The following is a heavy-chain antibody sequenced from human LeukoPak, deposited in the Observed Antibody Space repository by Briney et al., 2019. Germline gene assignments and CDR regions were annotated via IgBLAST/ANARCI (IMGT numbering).Heavy chain of an antibody. CDR1: GFTFSSYA. D-gene: IGHD3-22*01. CDR2: ISGSGDIT. CDR3: AKGFYDNSASGVFDI. Sequence: GGSLRLSCAASGFTFSSYAMAWVRQAPGKGLEWVSVISGSGDITYYADSVKGRFTISRDNSKNTLYLQMNSLRAEDTAVYYCAKGFYDNSASGVFDIWGQGTMVTVSS. J-gene: IGHJ3*02. V-gene: IGHV3-23*01.